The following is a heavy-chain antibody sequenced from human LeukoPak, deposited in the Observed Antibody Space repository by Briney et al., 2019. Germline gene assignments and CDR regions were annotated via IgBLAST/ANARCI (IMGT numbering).Heavy chain of an antibody. D-gene: IGHD3-16*01. Sequence: GGSLRLSCAGSGFTFSSHWIGWVRQAPGKGLEWVASINHNGNVNYYVDSVKGRFTISRDNAKNSLYLQMSNLRAEDTAVYFCARGGGLDVWGQGATATVSS. CDR3: ARGGGLDV. CDR1: GFTFSSHW. V-gene: IGHV3-7*03. CDR2: INHNGNVN. J-gene: IGHJ6*02.